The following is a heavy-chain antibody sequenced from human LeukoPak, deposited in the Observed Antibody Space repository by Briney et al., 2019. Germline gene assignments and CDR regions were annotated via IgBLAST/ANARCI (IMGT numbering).Heavy chain of an antibody. V-gene: IGHV3-7*01. Sequence: GGSLRLSCVASGFTFSTYWMHWVRQAPGKGLEWVANVKQDGSEKYYVDSVKGRFTISRDNAKNSLYLQVNSLRAEDTAVYYCARGGAQWLTYYGSSGYTGGGMDVWGQGTAVTVSS. CDR3: ARGGAQWLTYYGSSGYTGGGMDV. J-gene: IGHJ6*02. CDR1: GFTFSTYW. CDR2: VKQDGSEK. D-gene: IGHD3-22*01.